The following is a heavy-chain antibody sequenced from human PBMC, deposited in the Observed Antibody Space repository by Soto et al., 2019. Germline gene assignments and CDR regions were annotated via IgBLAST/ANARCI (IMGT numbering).Heavy chain of an antibody. CDR1: GFTFSSYS. Sequence: EVQLVESGGGLVKPGGSLRLSCAASGFTFSSYSMNWVRQAPGKGLEWVSSISSSSSYIYYADSVKGRFTISRDNAKNSLYLQMNSLRAEDTAVYYCARGRRGSSGWYWFDPWGQGPLVTVSS. V-gene: IGHV3-21*01. CDR3: ARGRRGSSGWYWFDP. CDR2: ISSSSSYI. J-gene: IGHJ5*02. D-gene: IGHD6-19*01.